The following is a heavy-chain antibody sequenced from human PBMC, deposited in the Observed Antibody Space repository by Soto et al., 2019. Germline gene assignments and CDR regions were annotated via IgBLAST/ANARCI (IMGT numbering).Heavy chain of an antibody. Sequence: GGSLRLSCAASGFTFSSYGMHWVRQAPGKGLEWVAVISYDGSNKYYADSVKGRFTISRDNSKNTLYLQMNSLRAEDTAVYYCAKSLWFGELLSWGQGTLVTVSS. CDR3: AKSLWFGELLS. CDR1: GFTFSSYG. J-gene: IGHJ4*02. D-gene: IGHD3-10*01. V-gene: IGHV3-30*18. CDR2: ISYDGSNK.